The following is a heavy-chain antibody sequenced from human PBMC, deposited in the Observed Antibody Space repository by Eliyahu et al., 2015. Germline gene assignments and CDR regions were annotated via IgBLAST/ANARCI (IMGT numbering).Heavy chain of an antibody. V-gene: IGHV3-30*01. CDR3: ARGHDILTRFDI. CDR1: GFTFSSYA. CDR2: ISYDGSNK. D-gene: IGHD3-9*01. J-gene: IGHJ3*02. Sequence: VVQPGRSLRLSCAASGFTFSSYAMHWVRQAPGKGLEWVAVISYDGSNKYYADSVKGRFTISRDNSKNTLYLQMNSLRAEDTAVYYCARGHDILTRFDIWGQGTMVTVSS.